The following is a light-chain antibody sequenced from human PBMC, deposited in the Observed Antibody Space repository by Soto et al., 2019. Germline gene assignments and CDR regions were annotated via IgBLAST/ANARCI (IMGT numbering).Light chain of an antibody. CDR1: NIGSKS. Sequence: SYELTQPPSVSVAPGQTARITCGGTNIGSKSVHWYQQKPGQAPVLVVYDDSDRPSGIPERFSGSNSGNTATLTISRVEAGGEADYYCQVWDSSSDHVVFGGGTKLTVL. V-gene: IGLV3-21*02. CDR3: QVWDSSSDHVV. J-gene: IGLJ2*01. CDR2: DDS.